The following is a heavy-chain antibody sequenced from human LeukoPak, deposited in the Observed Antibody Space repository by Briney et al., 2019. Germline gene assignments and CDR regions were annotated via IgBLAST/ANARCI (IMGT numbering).Heavy chain of an antibody. Sequence: GGSLRLSCAASGFTFTEYSMTWVRQAPGKGLEWVSNIRSNGRDTYYTDSAKGRFTISRDNSKNTVYLEMNSLRAGDTAVYYCAKGGYTTWFDPWGQGTLVTVSS. CDR1: GFTFTEYS. J-gene: IGHJ5*02. CDR2: IRSNGRDT. V-gene: IGHV3-23*01. CDR3: AKGGYTTWFDP. D-gene: IGHD2-15*01.